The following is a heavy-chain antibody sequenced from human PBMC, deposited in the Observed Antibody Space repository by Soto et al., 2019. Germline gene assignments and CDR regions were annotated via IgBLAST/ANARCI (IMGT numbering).Heavy chain of an antibody. CDR1: GFTLSSNG. V-gene: IGHV3-30*03. CDR3: VRDRGRYYYGLDV. D-gene: IGHD3-10*01. Sequence: QVQLVESGGGVVQPGRSLRLSCAVSGFTLSSNGMHWVRQAPGKGLEWAAVISYDGSYKYYADSVKGRFTISRDNSKNTLYLEMNSLRLVDTAVYYCVRDRGRYYYGLDVWGQGTTVTVSS. CDR2: ISYDGSYK. J-gene: IGHJ6*02.